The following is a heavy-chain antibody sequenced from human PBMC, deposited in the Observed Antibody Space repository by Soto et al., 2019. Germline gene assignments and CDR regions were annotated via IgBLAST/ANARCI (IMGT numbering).Heavy chain of an antibody. CDR2: IRWNSGSI. CDR3: AKDIQSSGWYSVVGYYYYYYGMDV. Sequence: GGSLRLSCAASGFTFDDYAMHWVRQAPGKGLEWVSGIRWNSGSIGYADSVKGRFTISRDNAKNSLYLQMNSLRAEDTALDYCAKDIQSSGWYSVVGYYYYYYGMDVWGQGTTVTVSS. J-gene: IGHJ6*02. V-gene: IGHV3-9*01. D-gene: IGHD6-19*01. CDR1: GFTFDDYA.